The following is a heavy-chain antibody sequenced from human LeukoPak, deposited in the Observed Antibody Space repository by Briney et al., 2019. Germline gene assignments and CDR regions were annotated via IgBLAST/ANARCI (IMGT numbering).Heavy chain of an antibody. D-gene: IGHD3-10*01. CDR3: ARDVSPLLIPLFDF. V-gene: IGHV3-23*01. J-gene: IGHJ4*02. CDR2: INDRGVNT. Sequence: GGSLRLSCAASGFTFSSYAMAWVRQAPATGLAWVATINDRGVNTHYADSVQGRFTISRDNSRGTLSLQMNSLRAEDTALYYCARDVSPLLIPLFDFWGQGTLVTVSS. CDR1: GFTFSSYA.